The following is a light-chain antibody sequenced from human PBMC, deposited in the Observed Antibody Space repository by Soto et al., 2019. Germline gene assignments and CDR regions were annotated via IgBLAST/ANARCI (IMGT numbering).Light chain of an antibody. J-gene: IGLJ3*02. CDR3: SSYTTTRTLV. CDR2: EVR. V-gene: IGLV2-14*01. CDR1: NSDVGSYNL. Sequence: QSALTQPASVSGSPGQSITIACTGTNSDVGSYNLVSWYQQRTGEAPKLIISEVRNRPSGISYRFTGSKSGNTASLTISGLQAEDEADYYCSSYTTTRTLVFGGGTKLTVL.